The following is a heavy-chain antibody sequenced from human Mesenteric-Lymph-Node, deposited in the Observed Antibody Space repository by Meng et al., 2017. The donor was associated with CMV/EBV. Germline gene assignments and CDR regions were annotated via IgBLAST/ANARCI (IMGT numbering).Heavy chain of an antibody. J-gene: IGHJ4*02. V-gene: IGHV3-30*02. CDR3: ANYYDSSGYLPYYFDY. CDR1: GFTFSSYG. D-gene: IGHD3-22*01. Sequence: GGSLRLSCAASGFTFSSYGMHWVRQAPGKGLEWVAFIRYDGSNKYYADSVKGRFTISRDNSKNTLYLQMNSLRAEDTAVYYCANYYDSSGYLPYYFDYWGQGTLVTVSS. CDR2: IRYDGSNK.